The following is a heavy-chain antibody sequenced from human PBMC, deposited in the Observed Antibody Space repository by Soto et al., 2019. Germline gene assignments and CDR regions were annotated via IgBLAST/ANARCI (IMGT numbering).Heavy chain of an antibody. CDR1: GYTFTSYD. J-gene: IGHJ6*03. CDR3: ARGNIVATFPNKYYYYYYMDV. D-gene: IGHD5-12*01. Sequence: ASVKVSCKASGYTFTSYDINWVRQATGQGLEWMGWMNPNSGNTGYAQKFQGRVTMTRNTSISTAYMELSSLRSEDTAVYYCARGNIVATFPNKYYYYYYMDVWGKGTTVTVS. V-gene: IGHV1-8*01. CDR2: MNPNSGNT.